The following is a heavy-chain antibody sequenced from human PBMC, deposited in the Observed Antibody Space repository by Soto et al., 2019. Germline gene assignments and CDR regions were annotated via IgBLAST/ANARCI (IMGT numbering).Heavy chain of an antibody. CDR3: ARGDGDRYDGNGYLGRH. CDR1: GFPFSSYW. J-gene: IGHJ4*02. Sequence: EVQLVESGGGLVQPGESLTLSCAASGFPFSSYWMHWVREDPGKWLLWVSRIKSDGSGTYYADSVQDRFTISRDNVRNTLYLQMNSLRVEDTAVYFCARGDGDRYDGNGYLGRHWGQGTLVTVAS. D-gene: IGHD3-22*01. CDR2: IKSDGSGT. V-gene: IGHV3-74*01.